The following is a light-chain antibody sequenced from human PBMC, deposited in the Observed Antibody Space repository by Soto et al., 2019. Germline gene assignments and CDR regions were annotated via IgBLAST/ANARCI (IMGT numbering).Light chain of an antibody. Sequence: EIVMTQSPATLSVSPGERATLSCRASQSVSSNLAWYQQKPGQAPRLFIYGASTRATGIPARFSGSGSGTEFTLTISSLQSEDFVVYYCQQYNNWPYTFGQGTKLEIK. V-gene: IGKV3-15*01. CDR3: QQYNNWPYT. CDR1: QSVSSN. J-gene: IGKJ2*01. CDR2: GAS.